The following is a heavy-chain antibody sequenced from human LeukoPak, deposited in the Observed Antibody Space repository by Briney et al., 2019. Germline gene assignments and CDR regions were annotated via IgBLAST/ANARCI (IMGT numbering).Heavy chain of an antibody. Sequence: GGSLRLSCGASGFTFSSYAMSWVRQAPGKGLEWVSAISGSGGSTYYADSVKGRFTISRDNSKNTLYLQMNSLRAEDTAVYYCAKGTSVLRFLEWLLFSDYWGQGTLVTVSS. J-gene: IGHJ4*02. V-gene: IGHV3-23*01. CDR3: AKGTSVLRFLEWLLFSDY. CDR1: GFTFSSYA. D-gene: IGHD3-3*01. CDR2: ISGSGGST.